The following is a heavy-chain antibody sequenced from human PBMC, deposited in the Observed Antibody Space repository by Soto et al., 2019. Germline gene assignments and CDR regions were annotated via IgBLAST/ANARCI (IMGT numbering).Heavy chain of an antibody. V-gene: IGHV3-15*01. Sequence: GGSLRLSCAASGFTFSNAWMSWVRQAPGKGLEWVGRIKSKTDGGTTDYAAPVKGGFTISRDDSKNTLYLQMNSLKTEDTAVYYCTTGVPYCSGGSCYSYDAFDIWGQGTMVTV. CDR3: TTGVPYCSGGSCYSYDAFDI. D-gene: IGHD2-15*01. CDR1: GFTFSNAW. CDR2: IKSKTDGGTT. J-gene: IGHJ3*02.